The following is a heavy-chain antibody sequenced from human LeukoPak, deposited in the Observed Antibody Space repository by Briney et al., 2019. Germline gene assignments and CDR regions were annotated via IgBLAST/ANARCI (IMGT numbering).Heavy chain of an antibody. Sequence: ASVKVSCKASGYTFTGCGISWVRQAPGQGLEWMGWINPYNGNTNYAQSLQGRVTLTTDTSTSTAYMELRSLRSDDTAVYYCARGYSGSRYFYTYYMDVWGKGTTVTVSS. CDR1: GYTFTGCG. V-gene: IGHV1-18*01. CDR2: INPYNGNT. J-gene: IGHJ6*03. CDR3: ARGYSGSRYFYTYYMDV. D-gene: IGHD1-26*01.